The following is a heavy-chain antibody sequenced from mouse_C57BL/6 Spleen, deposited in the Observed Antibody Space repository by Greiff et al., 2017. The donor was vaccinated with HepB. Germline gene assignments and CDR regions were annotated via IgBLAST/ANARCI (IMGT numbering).Heavy chain of an antibody. V-gene: IGHV5-9-1*02. Sequence: EVMLVESGEGLVKPGGSLKLSCAASGFTFSSYAMSWVRQTPEKRLEWVAYISSGGDYIYYADTVKGRFTISRDNARNTLYLQMSSLKSEDTAMYYCTRVGTTVVHSFDYWGQGTTLTVSS. CDR3: TRVGTTVVHSFDY. CDR2: ISSGGDYI. D-gene: IGHD1-1*01. CDR1: GFTFSSYA. J-gene: IGHJ2*01.